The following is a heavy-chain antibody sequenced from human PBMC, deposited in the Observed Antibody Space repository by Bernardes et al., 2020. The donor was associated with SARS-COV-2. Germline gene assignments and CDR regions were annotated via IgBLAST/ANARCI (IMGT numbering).Heavy chain of an antibody. CDR1: GFDLKTYA. Sequence: GGSLRLSCAASGFDLKTYAVTWVRQTPGKGLEWVSGISGSGKSTSYADSVKGRFIISRDDSKNTVYLEMTGLRSEDTAVYYCVKGAYNHGYVSSSDLPPGNSMTFDSWGRGTQVTVSS. J-gene: IGHJ4*02. V-gene: IGHV3-23*01. D-gene: IGHD5-18*01. CDR3: VKGAYNHGYVSSSDLPPGNSMTFDS. CDR2: ISGSGKST.